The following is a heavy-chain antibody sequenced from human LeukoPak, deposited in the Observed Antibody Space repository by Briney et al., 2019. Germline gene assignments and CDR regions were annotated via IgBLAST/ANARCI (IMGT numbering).Heavy chain of an antibody. V-gene: IGHV4-61*02. D-gene: IGHD2-2*01. CDR2: IYTSGST. Sequence: TSETLSLTCTVSGGSISSGSYYWSWIRQPAGKGLEWIGRIYTSGSTNYNPSLKSRVTISVDTSKNQFSLKLSSVTAADTAVYYCARVVPAAARIFDLWGRGTLVTVSS. CDR1: GGSISSGSYY. J-gene: IGHJ2*01. CDR3: ARVVPAAARIFDL.